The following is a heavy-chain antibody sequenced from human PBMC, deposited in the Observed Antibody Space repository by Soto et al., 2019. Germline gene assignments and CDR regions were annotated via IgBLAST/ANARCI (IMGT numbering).Heavy chain of an antibody. CDR2: IYYSGST. D-gene: IGHD3-22*01. Sequence: QVQLQESGPGLVKPSQTLSLTCTVSGGSISSGGYYWSWIRQHPGKGLEWIGYIYYSGSTYYNPSLMSRVTMSVDTSKNQICLKLSSVTAADTAVSYCARVHHVYYYDSNGSQPQLPWFDSWGQGTLVTVSS. V-gene: IGHV4-31*03. CDR1: GGSISSGGYY. J-gene: IGHJ5*01. CDR3: ARVHHVYYYDSNGSQPQLPWFDS.